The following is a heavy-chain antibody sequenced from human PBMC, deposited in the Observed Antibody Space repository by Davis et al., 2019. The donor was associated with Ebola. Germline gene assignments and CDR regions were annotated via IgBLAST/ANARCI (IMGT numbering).Heavy chain of an antibody. D-gene: IGHD3-9*01. CDR1: GDSVSGSSGA. CDR3: ARGWLRRYLDY. Sequence: HSQTLSLTCAISGDSVSGSSGAWNWIRQSPSRGLEWLGRTYYSSKWHNDYAVSVKSRITINPDTSKNQFSLEVNSVTPEDTAVYYCARGWLRRYLDYWGQGIPVTVS. V-gene: IGHV6-1*01. CDR2: TYYSSKWHN. J-gene: IGHJ4*02.